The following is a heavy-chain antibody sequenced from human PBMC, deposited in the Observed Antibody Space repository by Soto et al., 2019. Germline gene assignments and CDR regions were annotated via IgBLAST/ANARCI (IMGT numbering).Heavy chain of an antibody. J-gene: IGHJ4*02. Sequence: GGSLRLSCAASGFTFSSYAMSWVRQAPGKGLEWVSAISGSGGSTYYADSVKGRFTISRDNSKNTLYLQMNSLRAEDTAVYYCAKDQGYDSSGYYSFWGQGTLVTVSS. V-gene: IGHV3-23*01. CDR2: ISGSGGST. CDR3: AKDQGYDSSGYYSF. CDR1: GFTFSSYA. D-gene: IGHD3-22*01.